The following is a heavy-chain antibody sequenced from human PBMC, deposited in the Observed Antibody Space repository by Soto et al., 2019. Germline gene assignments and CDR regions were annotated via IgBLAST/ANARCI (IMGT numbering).Heavy chain of an antibody. D-gene: IGHD6-19*01. J-gene: IGHJ4*02. CDR2: ISYDGSNK. CDR1: GFTFSSYA. Sequence: GGSLRLSCAASGFTFSSYAMHWVRQAPGKGLEWVAVISYDGSNKYYADSVKGRFTISRDNSKSTLYLQMNSLRAEDTAVYYCAIGYSSIMSQDLNYFVYPGKATLLTLSS. CDR3: AIGYSSIMSQDLNYFVY. V-gene: IGHV3-30-3*01.